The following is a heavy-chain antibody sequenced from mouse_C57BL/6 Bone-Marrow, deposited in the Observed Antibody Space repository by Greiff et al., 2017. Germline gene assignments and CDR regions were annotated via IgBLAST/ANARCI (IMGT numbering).Heavy chain of an antibody. CDR1: GYTFTSYW. D-gene: IGHD1-1*01. CDR3: ARIRDYYGTPYYYAMDY. Sequence: QVQLQQPGTELVKPGASVKLSCKASGYTFTSYWMHWVKQRPGQGLEWIGRIDPNSGGTKYNEKFKSKATLTVDKPSSTAYMQLSSLTSEDSAVYYCARIRDYYGTPYYYAMDYWGQGTSVTVSS. CDR2: IDPNSGGT. J-gene: IGHJ4*01. V-gene: IGHV1-72*01.